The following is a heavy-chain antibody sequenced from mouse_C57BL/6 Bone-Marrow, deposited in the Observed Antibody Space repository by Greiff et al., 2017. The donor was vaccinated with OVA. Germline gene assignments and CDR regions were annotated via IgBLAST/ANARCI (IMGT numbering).Heavy chain of an antibody. CDR1: GYTFTSYW. V-gene: IGHV1-50*01. Sequence: QVQLQQPGAELVKPGASVKLSCKASGYTFTSYWMQWVKQRPGQGLEWIGEIDPSDSYTNYNQKFKGKATLTVDTSSSTAYMQLCSLTSEDSAVYYCARESTLRGGKGDYWGQGTTLTVSS. J-gene: IGHJ2*01. CDR2: IDPSDSYT. CDR3: ARESTLRGGKGDY. D-gene: IGHD2-1*01.